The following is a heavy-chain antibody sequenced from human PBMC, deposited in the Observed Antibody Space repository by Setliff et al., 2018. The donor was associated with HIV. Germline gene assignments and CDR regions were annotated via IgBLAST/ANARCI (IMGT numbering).Heavy chain of an antibody. Sequence: SVKVSCKAFGYSFSKYGISWVRQAPGQGLEWMGGIIPIFGTANYAQKFQDRVTITADESTSTAYMELSSLRPEDTAVYHCAKARSEYQLMPWYYYMDVWGQGTTVTVSS. V-gene: IGHV1-69*13. J-gene: IGHJ6*03. CDR2: IIPIFGTA. D-gene: IGHD6-6*01. CDR3: AKARSEYQLMPWYYYMDV. CDR1: GYSFSKYG.